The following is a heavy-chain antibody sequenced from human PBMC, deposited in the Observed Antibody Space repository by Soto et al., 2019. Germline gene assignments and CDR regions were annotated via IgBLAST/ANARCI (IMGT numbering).Heavy chain of an antibody. CDR1: GGSISSGDYY. CDR3: ARVPHHGLFDY. V-gene: IGHV4-30-4*01. J-gene: IGHJ4*02. Sequence: PSETLSLTCTVSGGSISSGDYYWSWIRQPPGKGLEWIGYIYYSGSTYYNPSLKSRVTISVDTSKNQFSLRLSSVTAADTAVYYCARVPHHGLFDYWGQGTLVTVSS. CDR2: IYYSGST.